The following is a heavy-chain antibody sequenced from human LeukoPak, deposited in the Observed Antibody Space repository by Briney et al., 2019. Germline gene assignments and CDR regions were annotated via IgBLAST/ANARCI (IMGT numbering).Heavy chain of an antibody. CDR2: ISYDGSNK. Sequence: GGSLTLSCAASGFTFSSYGMHWVRQAPGKGLEWVAVISYDGSNKYYADSVKGRFTISRDNSKNTLYLQMNSLRAEDTAVYYCAKDFDFWSGHYNDYWGQGTLVTVSS. D-gene: IGHD3-3*01. CDR3: AKDFDFWSGHYNDY. V-gene: IGHV3-30*18. CDR1: GFTFSSYG. J-gene: IGHJ4*02.